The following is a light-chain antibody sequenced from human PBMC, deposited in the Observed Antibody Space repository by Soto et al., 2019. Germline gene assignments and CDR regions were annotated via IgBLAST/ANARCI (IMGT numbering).Light chain of an antibody. CDR3: LQTSSSPYT. V-gene: IGKV1-39*01. CDR2: AAS. CDR1: QSINTF. Sequence: DIQMTQFPSSLSASVGDRVTITCRASQSINTFLSWYQQKPGRAPKLLISAASSLQSGVPSRFSGSGSGTEFPLTITALLPEDFASYYCLQTSSSPYTFGQGTNRAIK. J-gene: IGKJ2*01.